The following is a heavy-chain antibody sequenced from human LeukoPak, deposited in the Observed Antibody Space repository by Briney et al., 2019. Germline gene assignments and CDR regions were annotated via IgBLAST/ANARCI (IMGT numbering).Heavy chain of an antibody. J-gene: IGHJ3*01. CDR2: IWYDGSIK. Sequence: GGSLRLSCAASGFTFSTYGMHWVRQAPGKGLEWVAVIWYDGSIKYYADSVKGRFTISRDNSKNTLYLQMNSLRAEDTAVYYCARAVGPFDFWGPGTIVIVSS. V-gene: IGHV3-33*01. CDR1: GFTFSTYG. CDR3: ARAVGPFDF.